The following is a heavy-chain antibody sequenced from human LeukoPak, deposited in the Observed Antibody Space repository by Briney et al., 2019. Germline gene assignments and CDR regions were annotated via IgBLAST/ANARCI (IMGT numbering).Heavy chain of an antibody. D-gene: IGHD3-10*01. V-gene: IGHV4-34*01. CDR1: GGSFSGYY. CDR2: INHSGST. CDR3: ARAETRNSDFDY. J-gene: IGHJ4*02. Sequence: SETLSLTCAVYGGSFSGYYWSWIRQPPGKGLEWIGEINHSGSTNYNPSLKSRVTISVDTSKNQFSLKLSSVTAADTAVYYCARAETRNSDFDYWGQGTLVTVSS.